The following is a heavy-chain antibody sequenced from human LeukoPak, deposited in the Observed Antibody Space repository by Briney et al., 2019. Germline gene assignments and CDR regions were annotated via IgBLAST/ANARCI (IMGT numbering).Heavy chain of an antibody. CDR1: GFTFSSYS. Sequence: GGSLRLSCAASGFTFSSYSMSWVRQAPGKGLEWVANIKQDGSEKYYVDSVKGRFTISRDNAKNSLYLQMNSLRAGDTAVYYCARGVPGIAAAGIVYWGQGTLVTVSS. D-gene: IGHD6-13*01. CDR2: IKQDGSEK. CDR3: ARGVPGIAAAGIVY. J-gene: IGHJ4*02. V-gene: IGHV3-7*01.